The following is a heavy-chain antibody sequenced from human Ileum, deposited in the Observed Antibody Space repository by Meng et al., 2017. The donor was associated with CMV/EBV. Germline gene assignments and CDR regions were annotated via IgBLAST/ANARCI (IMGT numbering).Heavy chain of an antibody. CDR1: GYTFTSYD. CDR3: TRGRGSTHKGNWFDP. CDR2: MNPNSGNT. V-gene: IGHV1-8*01. J-gene: IGHJ5*01. D-gene: IGHD3-10*01. Sequence: ASVKVSCKASGYTFTSYDINWVRQATGQGLEWMGWMNPNSGNTAYAPKFQGRLTMTRNTSINTAYMDLSSLRSEDTAIYYCTRGRGSTHKGNWFDPWGQGNQV.